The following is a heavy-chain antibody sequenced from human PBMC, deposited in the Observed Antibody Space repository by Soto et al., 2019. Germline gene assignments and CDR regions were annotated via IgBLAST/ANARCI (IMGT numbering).Heavy chain of an antibody. Sequence: SETLSLTCTVSGGSISSSSYYWGWIRQPPGKGLEWIGSIYYSGSTYYNPSLKSRVTISVDTSKNQFSLKLSSVTAADTAVYYCARKFGGTDPYDYWGQGTLVTVSS. CDR1: GGSISSSSYY. V-gene: IGHV4-39*01. J-gene: IGHJ4*02. D-gene: IGHD1-7*01. CDR2: IYYSGST. CDR3: ARKFGGTDPYDY.